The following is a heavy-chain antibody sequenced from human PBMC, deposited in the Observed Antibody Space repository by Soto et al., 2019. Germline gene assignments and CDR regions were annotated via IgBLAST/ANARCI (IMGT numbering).Heavy chain of an antibody. V-gene: IGHV4-30-2*01. Sequence: PSETLSLTCAVSGGSISSGGYSRSWIRQPPGKGLEWLGDIYHSGTTYYNPSLKSRATISVDKSKNQFSLKLTSVTAADTAVYYCATLPPRIVVEMAPFPLWGQGTPVTVSS. CDR3: ATLPPRIVVEMAPFPL. CDR1: GGSISSGGYS. J-gene: IGHJ4*02. CDR2: IYHSGTT. D-gene: IGHD2-15*01.